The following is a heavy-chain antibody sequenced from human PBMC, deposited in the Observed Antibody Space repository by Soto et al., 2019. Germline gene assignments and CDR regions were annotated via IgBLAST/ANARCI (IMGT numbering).Heavy chain of an antibody. J-gene: IGHJ4*02. Sequence: EVQLLESGGGLVQPGGSLRLSCAASGFTFSTYAMTWVRQAPGKGLEWVSALSGNSGTTYSADSVQGRFTISRDNSRNTLYLQMSSLRAEATALYYCAKGSKFTIFSPDYSWGQGTLVTVTS. D-gene: IGHD3-3*01. V-gene: IGHV3-23*01. CDR2: LSGNSGTT. CDR3: AKGSKFTIFSPDYS. CDR1: GFTFSTYA.